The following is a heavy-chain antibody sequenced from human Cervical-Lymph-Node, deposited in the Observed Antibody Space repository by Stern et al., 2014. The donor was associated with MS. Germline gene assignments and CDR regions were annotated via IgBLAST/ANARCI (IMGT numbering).Heavy chain of an antibody. CDR3: AKERSISKNYYHAMDV. CDR1: GFTFSSYG. V-gene: IGHV3-30*18. Sequence: VQLVESGGGVVRPGRSLRLSCAGSGFTFSSYGMHWVRQAQGKRLECVAGMSYDGSNEYNADSVKGLFTISRDNSKNTLYLQMNSLRAEDTAVYFCAKERSISKNYYHAMDVWGQGTTVTVSS. D-gene: IGHD4-11*01. CDR2: MSYDGSNE. J-gene: IGHJ6*02.